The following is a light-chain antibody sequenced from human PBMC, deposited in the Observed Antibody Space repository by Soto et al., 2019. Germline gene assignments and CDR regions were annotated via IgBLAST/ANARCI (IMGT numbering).Light chain of an antibody. CDR3: QQYASAPIT. CDR1: QSVGKNY. J-gene: IGKJ4*01. Sequence: EIVLTQSLGTLSLYPGERATLSCRASQSVGKNYLAWFQQKPGQAPRLLLYAASSSATGLPDRFSGSGSGTDFTLTISRLEPEDLALYYCQQYASAPITFGGGTKVEIK. V-gene: IGKV3-20*01. CDR2: AAS.